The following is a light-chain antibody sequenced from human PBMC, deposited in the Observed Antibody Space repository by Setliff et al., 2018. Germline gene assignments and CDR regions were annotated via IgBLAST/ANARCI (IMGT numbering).Light chain of an antibody. Sequence: ETVLTQSPGTLSLSPGERATLSCRASQTVSTSYLAWYQQKPGQAPRLLIYGTTNRATGIPDRFSGSGSGTDFTLTISRLEPEDFAVYYCQQYGSSYSFGQGTKVDIK. J-gene: IGKJ2*01. CDR2: GTT. CDR1: QTVSTSY. CDR3: QQYGSSYS. V-gene: IGKV3-20*01.